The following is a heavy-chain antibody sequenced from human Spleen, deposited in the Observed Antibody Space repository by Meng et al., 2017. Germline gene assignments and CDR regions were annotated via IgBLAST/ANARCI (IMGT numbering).Heavy chain of an antibody. CDR1: GGTLSSYA. J-gene: IGHJ6*02. CDR3: AHGVSGYSYGPHYFYYYAMDV. Sequence: SVKVSCKASGGTLSSYAMSWVRQAPGQGLEWMGSIIPLFGTLNYAQNFQGRVKITADESASTAYMELSSLRSEDTAVYYCAHGVSGYSYGPHYFYYYAMDVWGQGTTVTVSS. V-gene: IGHV1-69*13. CDR2: IIPLFGTL. D-gene: IGHD5-18*01.